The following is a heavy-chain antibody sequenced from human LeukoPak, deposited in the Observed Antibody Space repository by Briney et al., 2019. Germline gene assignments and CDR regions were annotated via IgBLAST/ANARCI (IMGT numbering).Heavy chain of an antibody. Sequence: GGSLRLSCAASGFTFSSYWMNWVRQAPGKGLVWFSRINSDGSSTSYADSVKGRFTISRDNSKNTLYLQMNSLRAEDTAVYYCAARGYCSSTSCLLEYWGQGTLVTVSS. V-gene: IGHV3-74*01. CDR2: INSDGSST. CDR1: GFTFSSYW. D-gene: IGHD2-2*01. J-gene: IGHJ4*02. CDR3: AARGYCSSTSCLLEY.